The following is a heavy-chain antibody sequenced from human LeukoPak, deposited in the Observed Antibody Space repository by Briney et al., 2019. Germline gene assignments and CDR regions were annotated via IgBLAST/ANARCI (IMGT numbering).Heavy chain of an antibody. CDR2: IIPIFGTA. CDR3: ARDIRIGYCSSTSCLYAFDI. D-gene: IGHD2-2*01. Sequence: GASVKVSCKASGGTFSSYAISWVRQAPGQGLEWMGGIIPIFGTANYAQKFQGRVTITTDESTSTAYMELSSLRSEDTAVYYCARDIRIGYCSSTSCLYAFDIWGQGTMVTVSS. J-gene: IGHJ3*02. CDR1: GGTFSSYA. V-gene: IGHV1-69*05.